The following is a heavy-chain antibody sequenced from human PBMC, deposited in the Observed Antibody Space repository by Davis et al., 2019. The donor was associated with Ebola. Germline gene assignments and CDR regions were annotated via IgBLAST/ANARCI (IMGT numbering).Heavy chain of an antibody. V-gene: IGHV1-3*01. Sequence: ASVKVSCKASGYIFSSYVMYWVRQAPGQRLEWMGWINAGNGNTKYSQKFQGRVTMTRDTSTSTVYMELSSLRSEDTAVYYCALSHVDTAMVGDYWGQGTLVTVSS. CDR3: ALSHVDTAMVGDY. CDR1: GYIFSSYV. D-gene: IGHD5-18*01. J-gene: IGHJ4*02. CDR2: INAGNGNT.